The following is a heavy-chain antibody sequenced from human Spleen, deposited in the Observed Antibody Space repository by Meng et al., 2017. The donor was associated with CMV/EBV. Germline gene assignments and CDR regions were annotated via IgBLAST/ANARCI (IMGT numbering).Heavy chain of an antibody. CDR2: IYYSGST. CDR1: GGSISSGDYY. J-gene: IGHJ4*02. CDR3: ARSIVGPRIYFDF. V-gene: IGHV4-61*08. D-gene: IGHD1-26*01. Sequence: SETLSLTCTVSGGSISSGDYYWSWIRQPPGKGLEWIGYIYYSGSTNYNPSLESRVTVSVDTSKNQLSLTLSSVTAADTAMYYCARSIVGPRIYFDFWGQGTLVTVSS.